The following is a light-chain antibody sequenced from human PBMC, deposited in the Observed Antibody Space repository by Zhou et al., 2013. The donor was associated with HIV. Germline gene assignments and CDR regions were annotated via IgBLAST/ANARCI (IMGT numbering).Light chain of an antibody. J-gene: IGKJ1*01. CDR3: QQSYSTPQ. CDR2: DAS. Sequence: DIQMTQSASSVSASVGDRVTITCRASQDISGWLAWYQLKPGKAPKLLIYDASGLQSGVPSRFSGSGSGTDYTLTISSLQPEDFATYYCQQSYSTPQFGQGTKVEIK. CDR1: QDISGW. V-gene: IGKV1-12*01.